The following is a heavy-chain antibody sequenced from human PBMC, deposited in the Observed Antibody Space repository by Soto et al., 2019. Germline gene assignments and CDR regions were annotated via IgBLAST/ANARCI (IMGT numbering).Heavy chain of an antibody. CDR3: AKLWFGELAPVDY. CDR1: GFTFSSYA. Sequence: PGGSLRLSCTASGFTFSSYAMSWVRQAPGKGLEWVSTIGGSGGSTYYADSVKGRFTISRDNSKNTLHLQMNSLRAEDTAIYYCAKLWFGELAPVDYWGQGTLVTVSS. V-gene: IGHV3-23*01. CDR2: IGGSGGST. J-gene: IGHJ4*02. D-gene: IGHD3-10*01.